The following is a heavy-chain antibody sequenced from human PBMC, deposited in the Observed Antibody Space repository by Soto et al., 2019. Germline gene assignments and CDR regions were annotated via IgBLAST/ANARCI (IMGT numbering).Heavy chain of an antibody. CDR3: ARDSGDGSGSSVNHYLYC. CDR2: IKTDASEK. CDR1: GFTLRRYW. D-gene: IGHD3-10*01. Sequence: GGYLRVSCAASGFTLRRYWMSWVRQAPGKGLEWLATIKTDASEKKYVDSVKGRFTVSRDNAKNSLYLQMDSLRAEDTAVYYCARDSGDGSGSSVNHYLYCRGRGSRGTVSS. J-gene: IGHJ4*01. V-gene: IGHV3-7*01.